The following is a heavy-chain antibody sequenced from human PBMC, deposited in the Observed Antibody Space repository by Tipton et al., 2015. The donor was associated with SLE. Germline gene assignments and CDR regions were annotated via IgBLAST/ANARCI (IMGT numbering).Heavy chain of an antibody. Sequence: TLSLTCAVPGFYVSDGFYWGWIRQPPGKGLEWIASIYHSGLTYSNPSLKSRIAFSVDTSNNQFSLRLSSVTAADTAVYYCARQSVHGASYFYYMDVWGKGTTVTVSS. CDR3: ARQSVHGASYFYYMDV. D-gene: IGHD4/OR15-4a*01. V-gene: IGHV4-38-2*01. CDR2: IYHSGLT. J-gene: IGHJ6*03. CDR1: GFYVSDGFY.